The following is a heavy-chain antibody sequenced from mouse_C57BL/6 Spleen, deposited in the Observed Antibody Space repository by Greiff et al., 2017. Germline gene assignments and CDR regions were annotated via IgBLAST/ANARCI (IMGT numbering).Heavy chain of an antibody. Sequence: EVHLVESGGGLVKPGGSLKLSCAASGFTFSDYGMHWVRQAPEKGLEWVAYISSGSSTIYYADTVKGRFTISRDNAKNTLFLQMTSLRSEDTAMYYCASPYGSSYAWFAYWGQGTLVTVSA. CDR3: ASPYGSSYAWFAY. V-gene: IGHV5-17*01. CDR2: ISSGSSTI. J-gene: IGHJ3*01. D-gene: IGHD1-1*01. CDR1: GFTFSDYG.